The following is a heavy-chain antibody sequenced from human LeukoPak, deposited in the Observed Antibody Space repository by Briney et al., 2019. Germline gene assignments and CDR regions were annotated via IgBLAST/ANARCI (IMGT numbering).Heavy chain of an antibody. Sequence: PGGSLRLSCAASGFTFSSYEMNWVRQAPGKGLEWASYISSSGSTIYYADSVKGRFTISRDNAKNSLYLQMNSLRAEDTAVYYCARDLLIAVAGYDYYYGMDIWGKGTTVTVSS. J-gene: IGHJ6*04. CDR1: GFTFSSYE. CDR3: ARDLLIAVAGYDYYYGMDI. D-gene: IGHD6-19*01. V-gene: IGHV3-48*03. CDR2: ISSSGSTI.